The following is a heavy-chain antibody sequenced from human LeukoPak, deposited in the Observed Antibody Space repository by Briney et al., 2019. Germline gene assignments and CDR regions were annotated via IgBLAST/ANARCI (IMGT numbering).Heavy chain of an antibody. V-gene: IGHV1-8*01. D-gene: IGHD2-15*01. CDR3: ARAKTLVVVAAMGY. CDR1: GYTFTSYD. J-gene: IGHJ4*02. CDR2: MNPNRGKT. Sequence: ASVKVSCKASGYTFTSYDINWVRQATGQGLEWRGWMNPNRGKTGYAQKFQGRVTMTRNTSISTAYMELSSLRSEDTAVYYCARAKTLVVVAAMGYWGQGTLVTVSS.